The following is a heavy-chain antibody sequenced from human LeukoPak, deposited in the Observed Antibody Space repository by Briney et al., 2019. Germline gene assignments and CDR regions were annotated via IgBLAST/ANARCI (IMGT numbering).Heavy chain of an antibody. Sequence: SETLSLTCAVSGGSISTYYWSWIRQPPGWGLEWIGSIHYSGSTSYNSSLKSRVTISVDTSKNQFSLKLSSVTPADTAVYYCARQVYSSSWSYYFDYWGQGTLVTVSS. CDR2: IHYSGST. CDR3: ARQVYSSSWSYYFDY. V-gene: IGHV4-59*01. D-gene: IGHD6-13*01. CDR1: GGSISTYY. J-gene: IGHJ4*02.